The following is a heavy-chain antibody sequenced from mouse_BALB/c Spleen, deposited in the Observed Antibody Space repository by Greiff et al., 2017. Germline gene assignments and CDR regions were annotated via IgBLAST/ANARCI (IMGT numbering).Heavy chain of an antibody. D-gene: IGHD2-4*01. J-gene: IGHJ3*01. CDR3: ARGHYDYEGFAY. CDR1: GFTFSSYT. CDR2: ISSGGST. Sequence: EVKLMESGGGLVKPGGSLKLSCAASGFTFSSYTMSWVRQTPEKRLEWVATISSGGSTYYPDSVKGRFTISRDNARNILYLQMSSLRSEDTAMYYCARGHYDYEGFAYWGQGTLVTVSA. V-gene: IGHV5-6-5*01.